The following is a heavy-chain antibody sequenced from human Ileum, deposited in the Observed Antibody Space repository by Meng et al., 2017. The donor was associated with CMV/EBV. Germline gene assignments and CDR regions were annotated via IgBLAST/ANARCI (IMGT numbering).Heavy chain of an antibody. V-gene: IGHV3-66*02. J-gene: IGHJ4*02. D-gene: IGHD2-2*01. CDR1: FTVSRTA. Sequence: FTVSRTAMTWVRQALGKGLEWVSSISSDDTTYYTDSVKGRFTIFRDNSKSTLYLQMNSLRAEDTAVYYCAKLGGLGPDLYTRSPPAHWGQGTLVTVSS. CDR3: AKLGGLGPDLYTRSPPAH. CDR2: ISSDDTT.